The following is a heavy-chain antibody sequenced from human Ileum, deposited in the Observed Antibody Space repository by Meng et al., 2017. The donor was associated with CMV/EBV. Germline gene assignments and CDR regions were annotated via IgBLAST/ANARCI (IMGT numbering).Heavy chain of an antibody. J-gene: IGHJ4*02. CDR1: VVSISSGDPY. V-gene: IGHV4-30-4*01. CDR3: AGGLIAFGGAVLES. D-gene: IGHD3-16*01. Sequence: SVVSISSGDPYWSWIRQSPGKGLEWIGYIYFTGNTHYEPSLKSRVSISVDTSNNQYSLKVNSVTAADTAVYYCAGGLIAFGGAVLESWGQGTLVTVSS. CDR2: IYFTGNT.